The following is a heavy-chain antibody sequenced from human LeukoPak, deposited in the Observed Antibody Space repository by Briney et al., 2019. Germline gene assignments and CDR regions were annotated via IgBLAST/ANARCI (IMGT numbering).Heavy chain of an antibody. CDR3: ARDYHEFWSGPGYYFDY. D-gene: IGHD3-3*01. Sequence: PGGSLRLSCAASGFTFSSYAMHWVRQAPGKGLEWVAVISYDGSNKYYADSVKGRFTISRDNSKNTLYLQMNSLRAEDTAVYYCARDYHEFWSGPGYYFDYWGQGTLVTVAS. V-gene: IGHV3-30-3*01. CDR2: ISYDGSNK. J-gene: IGHJ4*02. CDR1: GFTFSSYA.